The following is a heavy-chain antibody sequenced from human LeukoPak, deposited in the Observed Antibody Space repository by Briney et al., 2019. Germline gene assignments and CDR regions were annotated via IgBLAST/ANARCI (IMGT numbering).Heavy chain of an antibody. D-gene: IGHD6-19*01. CDR1: GYSISSGYY. Sequence: PSETLSLTCTVSGYSISSGYYWGWIRQPPGKGLEWIGSIYHSGSTYYNPSLKSRVTISVDTSKNQFSLKLSSVTAADTAVYYCARVRYSSGWYAFDIWGQGTMVTVSS. J-gene: IGHJ3*02. V-gene: IGHV4-38-2*02. CDR2: IYHSGST. CDR3: ARVRYSSGWYAFDI.